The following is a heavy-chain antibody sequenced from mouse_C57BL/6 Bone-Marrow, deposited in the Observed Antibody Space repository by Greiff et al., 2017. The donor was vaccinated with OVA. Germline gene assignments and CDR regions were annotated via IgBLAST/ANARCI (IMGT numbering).Heavy chain of an antibody. CDR3: ARKPYGPFAY. V-gene: IGHV1-81*01. CDR2: IYPRSGNT. J-gene: IGHJ3*01. Sequence: QVQLQQSGAELARPGASVKLSCKASGYTFTSYGISWVKQRPGQGLEWIGEIYPRSGNTYYNEKFKGKATLTADKSSSTAYMELRSLTSEDSAVYFCARKPYGPFAYWGQGTLVTVSA. D-gene: IGHD1-1*02. CDR1: GYTFTSYG.